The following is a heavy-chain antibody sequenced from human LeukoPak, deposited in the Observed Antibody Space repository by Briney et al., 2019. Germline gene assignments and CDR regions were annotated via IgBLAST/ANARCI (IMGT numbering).Heavy chain of an antibody. V-gene: IGHV3-66*03. CDR3: ARDYYGP. CDR1: GFTVSNNY. J-gene: IGHJ5*02. CDR2: IYSRGST. Sequence: TGGSLRLSCAASGFTVSNNYMRWVRQAPGKGLEWFTSIYSRGSTSYVDSVKGRFTISRDNSKNTLFLQMNSLRVEDTAVYYCARDYYGPWGQGTLVTVSS. D-gene: IGHD3-22*01.